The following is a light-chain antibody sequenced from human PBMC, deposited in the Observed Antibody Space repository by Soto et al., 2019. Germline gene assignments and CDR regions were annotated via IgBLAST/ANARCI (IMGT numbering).Light chain of an antibody. J-gene: IGLJ3*02. CDR1: SSDVGDGDF. V-gene: IGLV2-14*01. CDR2: KVS. Sequence: SALTQPASVSGSPRQSITISCTGTSSDVGDGDFVSWYQQRPGNAPKLMIYKVSNRPSGVSNRFSGSKSGNTASLTISGLQAEYEADYYCCSYTRSYTWVFGGGTKLTVL. CDR3: CSYTRSYTWV.